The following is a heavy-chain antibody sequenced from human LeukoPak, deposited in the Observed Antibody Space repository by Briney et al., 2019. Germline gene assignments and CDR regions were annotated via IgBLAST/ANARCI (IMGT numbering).Heavy chain of an antibody. CDR2: INPNSGGT. V-gene: IGHV1-2*02. J-gene: IGHJ6*03. Sequence: ASVKVSSKASGYMFTGYYMHRVRQAPGQVLEWMGWINPNSGGTNYAQKFQGRVTMTRDTSISTAYMDLNRLRSDDTAVYYCARVVAVTGTPVYYMDVWGKGTTVTVSS. CDR3: ARVVAVTGTPVYYMDV. CDR1: GYMFTGYY. D-gene: IGHD6-19*01.